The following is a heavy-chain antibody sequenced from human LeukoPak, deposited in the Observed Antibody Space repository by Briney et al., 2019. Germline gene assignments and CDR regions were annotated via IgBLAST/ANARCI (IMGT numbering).Heavy chain of an antibody. CDR2: ISGSGGST. V-gene: IGHV3-23*01. CDR1: GFTFSSYA. J-gene: IGHJ4*02. D-gene: IGHD2-21*02. Sequence: GGSLRLSCAASGFTFSSYAMSWVRQAPGKGLEWVSAISGSGGSTYYADSVKGRFTISIDNSKNTLYLQMNSLRAEDTAIYYCAKRGEWVVVTSFYYFDYWGQGTLVTVSS. CDR3: AKRGEWVVVTSFYYFDY.